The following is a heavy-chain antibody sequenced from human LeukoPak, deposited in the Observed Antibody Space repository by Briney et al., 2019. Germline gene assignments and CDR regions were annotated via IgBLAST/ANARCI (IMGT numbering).Heavy chain of an antibody. Sequence: PGRSLRLSCAVSGCTFSTYGMHWVRQAPGKRLEWVTVISYDGHTNYADSVKGRFTISRDNSKNTLYLQMNGLRDEDTAVYYCAKVRGSTTHFDYWGQGTLVTVSS. J-gene: IGHJ4*02. V-gene: IGHV3-30*18. D-gene: IGHD2-2*01. CDR3: AKVRGSTTHFDY. CDR1: GCTFSTYG. CDR2: ISYDGHT.